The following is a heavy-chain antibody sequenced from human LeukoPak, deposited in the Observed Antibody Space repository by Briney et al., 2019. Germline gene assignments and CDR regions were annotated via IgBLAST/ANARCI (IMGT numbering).Heavy chain of an antibody. D-gene: IGHD3-9*01. Sequence: GGSLRLSCAASGFTFSSYGMHWVRQAPGKGLEWVAVISYDGSNKYYADSVKGRFTISRDNSKNTLYLQMNSLRAEDTAVYYCARDRNALDILTGYHVDIDYWGQGTLVTVSS. CDR2: ISYDGSNK. V-gene: IGHV3-30*03. CDR3: ARDRNALDILTGYHVDIDY. J-gene: IGHJ4*02. CDR1: GFTFSSYG.